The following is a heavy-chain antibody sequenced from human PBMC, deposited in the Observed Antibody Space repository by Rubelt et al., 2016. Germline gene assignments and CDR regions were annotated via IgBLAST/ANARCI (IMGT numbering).Heavy chain of an antibody. V-gene: IGHV1-46*01. CDR3: ARSPRYDVEDNWFDP. Sequence: QVQLVQSGAELRKPGASLKVSCKASGYTFTSYYMHWVRQAPGQGLEWTGLINPSGGTTSNATKFQGRVTMTRDTATGTVYMELSSLRSEDTAVYYCARSPRYDVEDNWFDPRGQGTLVTVSS. CDR2: INPSGGTT. D-gene: IGHD3-3*01. CDR1: GYTFTSYY. J-gene: IGHJ5*02.